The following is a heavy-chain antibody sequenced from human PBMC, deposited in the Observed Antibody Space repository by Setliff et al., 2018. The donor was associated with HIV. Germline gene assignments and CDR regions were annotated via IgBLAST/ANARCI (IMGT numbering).Heavy chain of an antibody. J-gene: IGHJ3*02. V-gene: IGHV3-30*04. CDR1: GFTFSNFA. CDR2: ISYDGSNK. CDR3: AKDWTRIDAFDI. Sequence: GGSLRLSCAASGFTFSNFAIHWVRQTPGKGLEWVAVISYDGSNKNYADSVKGRFTISRDNSKNTLYLQMNSLRGEDTAVYYCAKDWTRIDAFDIWGQGTTVTVSS. D-gene: IGHD3-3*01.